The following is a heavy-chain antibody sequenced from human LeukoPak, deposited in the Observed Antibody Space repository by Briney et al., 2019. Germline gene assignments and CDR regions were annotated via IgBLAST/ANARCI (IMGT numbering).Heavy chain of an antibody. J-gene: IGHJ4*02. D-gene: IGHD5-18*01. V-gene: IGHV3-30*02. CDR3: ARDFINSYGPDY. CDR2: IWNDGNSK. CDR1: GFTFGTYG. Sequence: GGSLRLSCAASGFTFGTYGLHWVRQAPGKGLEWVAFIWNDGNSKDYADSVKGRFTISRDNSKNTLYLQMNSLRGEDTAVYYCARDFINSYGPDYWGQGTLVTVSS.